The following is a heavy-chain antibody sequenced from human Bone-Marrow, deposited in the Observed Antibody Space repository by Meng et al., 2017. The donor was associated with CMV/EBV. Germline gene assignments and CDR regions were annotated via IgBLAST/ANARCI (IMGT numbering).Heavy chain of an antibody. J-gene: IGHJ3*02. CDR2: INPNTGAA. V-gene: IGHV1-2*02. CDR1: GYTFTGYF. D-gene: IGHD1-26*01. Sequence: ASVKVSCKTSGYTFTGYFIYWVRQAPGQGLEWMGGINPNTGAANYAPKFQGRVTMTRDTSISTAFMDLSRLTADDTAVYYCARGKLGGRGAFDIWGQGTMVTVSS. CDR3: ARGKLGGRGAFDI.